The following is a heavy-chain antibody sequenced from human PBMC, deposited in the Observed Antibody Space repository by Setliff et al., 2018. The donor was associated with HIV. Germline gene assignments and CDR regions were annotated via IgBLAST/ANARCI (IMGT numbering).Heavy chain of an antibody. Sequence: SETLSLTCTVSGDSINSGTYYWSWIRQPAGKGLEWIGRLHLSGDTNYNPSLKSRVTMSIDTSKNQFSLKLSSVTAADTAIYYCAREQYHFVVDYYYYYGMDVWGQGNTVTVSS. J-gene: IGHJ6*02. V-gene: IGHV4-61*02. CDR3: AREQYHFVVDYYYYYGMDV. CDR2: LHLSGDT. D-gene: IGHD2-15*01. CDR1: GDSINSGTYY.